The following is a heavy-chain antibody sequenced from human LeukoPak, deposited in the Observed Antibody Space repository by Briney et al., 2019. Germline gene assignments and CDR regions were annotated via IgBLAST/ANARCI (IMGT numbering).Heavy chain of an antibody. V-gene: IGHV3-48*03. CDR3: AELGITMIGGV. Sequence: GGSLRLSCAASGFTFGNYGMNWVRQAPGKGLEWVSYISSSGSTIYYADSVKGRFTISRDNAKNSLYLQMNSLRAEDTAVYYCAELGITMIGGVWGKGTTVTISS. CDR1: GFTFGNYG. D-gene: IGHD3-10*02. J-gene: IGHJ6*04. CDR2: ISSSGSTI.